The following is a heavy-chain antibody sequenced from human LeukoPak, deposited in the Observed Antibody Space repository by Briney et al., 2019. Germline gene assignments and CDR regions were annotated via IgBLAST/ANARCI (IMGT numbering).Heavy chain of an antibody. V-gene: IGHV4-30-4*02. J-gene: IGHJ4*02. CDR2: IYYSGST. CDR1: GGSISSGDYY. CDR3: QREGRYSGRYYPFRY. D-gene: IGHD1-26*01. Sequence: PSETLSLTCTVSGGSISSGDYYWSWIRQPPGKGLEWIGYIYYSGSTYYNPSLKSRVTISVDTSKNQFSLKLSSVTAAETAVYYFQREGRYSGRYYPFRYWGQGTLVTVSS.